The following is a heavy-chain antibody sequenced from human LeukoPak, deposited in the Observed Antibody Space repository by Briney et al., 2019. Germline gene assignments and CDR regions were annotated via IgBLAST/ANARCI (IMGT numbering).Heavy chain of an antibody. CDR1: GYTLSSYS. Sequence: GGSLRLSCAASGYTLSSYSMDWVRQAPGKGLEWVSSISSSSYIYYADSVKGRFTISRDNAKNSLYLQMNSLRAEDTAVYYCVQQLVSTYWGQGTLVTVSS. D-gene: IGHD6-13*01. V-gene: IGHV3-21*01. J-gene: IGHJ4*02. CDR3: VQQLVSTY. CDR2: ISSSSYI.